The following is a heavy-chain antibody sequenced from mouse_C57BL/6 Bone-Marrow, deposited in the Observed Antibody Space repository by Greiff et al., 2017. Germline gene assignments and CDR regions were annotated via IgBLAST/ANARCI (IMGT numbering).Heavy chain of an antibody. V-gene: IGHV1-15*01. CDR3: TRPSRYEDY. J-gene: IGHJ4*01. D-gene: IGHD2-3*01. Sequence: VKLQESGAELVRPGASVTLSCKASGYTFTDYEMHWVKQTPVHGLEWIGAIDPETGGTAYNQKFKGKAILTADKSSSTAYMELRSLTSEDSAVYYCTRPSRYEDYWGQGTSVTVSS. CDR1: GYTFTDYE. CDR2: IDPETGGT.